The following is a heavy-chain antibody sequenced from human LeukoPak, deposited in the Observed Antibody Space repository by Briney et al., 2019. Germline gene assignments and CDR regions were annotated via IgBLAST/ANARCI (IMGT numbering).Heavy chain of an antibody. V-gene: IGHV3-23*01. CDR3: ARGGYCSSTSCYHIAAAVPFDY. CDR2: ISGSGGST. Sequence: GGSLRLSCAASGFTFSSYAMSWVRQAPGKGLEWVSAISGSGGSTYYTDSVKGRFTISRDNSKNTLYLQMNSLRAEDTAVYYCARGGYCSSTSCYHIAAAVPFDYWGRGTLVTVSS. J-gene: IGHJ4*02. D-gene: IGHD2-2*01. CDR1: GFTFSSYA.